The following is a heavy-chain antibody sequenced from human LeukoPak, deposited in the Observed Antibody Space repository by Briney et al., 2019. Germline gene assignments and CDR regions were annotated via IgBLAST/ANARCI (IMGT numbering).Heavy chain of an antibody. Sequence: GASVKVSCKASGYTFTGYYMHWVRQAPGQELEWMGWINPNSGGTNYAQKFQGRVTMTRDTSISTAYMELSRLRSDDTAVYYCARVLSRWLQLHYFDYWGQGTLVTVSS. D-gene: IGHD5-24*01. CDR2: INPNSGGT. V-gene: IGHV1-2*02. J-gene: IGHJ4*02. CDR3: ARVLSRWLQLHYFDY. CDR1: GYTFTGYY.